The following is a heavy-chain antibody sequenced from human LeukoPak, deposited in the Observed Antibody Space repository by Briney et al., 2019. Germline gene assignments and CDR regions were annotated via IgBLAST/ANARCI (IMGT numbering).Heavy chain of an antibody. Sequence: PSETLSLTCTVSGGSTSSSSYYWGWIRQPPGKGLEWIGSIYYSGSTYYNPSLKSRVTISVDTSKNQFSLKLSSVTAADTAVYYCARELLGAAANWFDPWGQGTLVTVSS. D-gene: IGHD6-13*01. V-gene: IGHV4-39*01. CDR2: IYYSGST. CDR3: ARELLGAAANWFDP. J-gene: IGHJ5*02. CDR1: GGSTSSSSYY.